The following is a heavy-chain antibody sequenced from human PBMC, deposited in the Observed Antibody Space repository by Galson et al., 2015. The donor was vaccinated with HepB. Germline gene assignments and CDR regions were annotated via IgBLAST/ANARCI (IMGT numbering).Heavy chain of an antibody. Sequence: QVQLQESGPGLVKPSQALSLTCTVSGGSISSGDYYWSWIRQPPGKGLEWIGYIYYSGNTYYNPSLKSRVTISVDTSKNQFSLKLSSVTAADTAVYYCARALRDYGDLGCFDYWGQGTLVTVSS. CDR2: IYYSGNT. CDR3: ARALRDYGDLGCFDY. V-gene: IGHV4-30-4*01. D-gene: IGHD4-17*01. J-gene: IGHJ4*02. CDR1: GGSISSGDYY.